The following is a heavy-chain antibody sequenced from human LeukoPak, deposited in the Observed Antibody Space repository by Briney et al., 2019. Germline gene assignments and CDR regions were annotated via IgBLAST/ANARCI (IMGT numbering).Heavy chain of an antibody. V-gene: IGHV1-69*05. CDR1: GGTFSSYA. CDR2: IIPIFGTT. D-gene: IGHD6-6*01. Sequence: GASLKLSCNAAGGTFSSYAFNWVRQAPGQGLEWMGRIIPIFGTTTYAQKFQGRVTITTDESTSTAYMEVSSLRSEDTAVYYCARHPYSSSGDYGPDYFYMDVWGKGTTVTVSS. CDR3: ARHPYSSSGDYGPDYFYMDV. J-gene: IGHJ6*03.